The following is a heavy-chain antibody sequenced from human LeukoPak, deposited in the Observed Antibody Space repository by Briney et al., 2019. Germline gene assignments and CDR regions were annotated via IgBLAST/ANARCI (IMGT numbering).Heavy chain of an antibody. CDR1: GFTFSSYS. CDR3: ASWAATYYYDSSGIPPDY. V-gene: IGHV3-21*01. Sequence: GGSLRLSCADSGFTFSSYSWKWVRQAPGKGLEWVSSISSSSSYIYYADSVKGRFTISRDNAKNSLYLQMNSLRAEDTAVYYCASWAATYYYDSSGIPPDYWGQGTLVTVSS. CDR2: ISSSSSYI. D-gene: IGHD3-22*01. J-gene: IGHJ4*02.